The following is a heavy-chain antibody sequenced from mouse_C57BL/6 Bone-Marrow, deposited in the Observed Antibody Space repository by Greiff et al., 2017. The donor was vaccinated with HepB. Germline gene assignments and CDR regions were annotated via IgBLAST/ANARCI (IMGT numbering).Heavy chain of an antibody. V-gene: IGHV5-17*01. CDR2: ISSGSSTI. CDR3: ARSGYVGAMDY. J-gene: IGHJ4*01. Sequence: EVKLMESGGGLVKPGGSLKLSCAASGFTFSDYGMHWVRQAPEKGLEWVAYISSGSSTIYYADTVKGRFTISRDNAKNTLFLQMTSLRSEDTAMYYCARSGYVGAMDYWGQGTSVTVSS. D-gene: IGHD2-2*01. CDR1: GFTFSDYG.